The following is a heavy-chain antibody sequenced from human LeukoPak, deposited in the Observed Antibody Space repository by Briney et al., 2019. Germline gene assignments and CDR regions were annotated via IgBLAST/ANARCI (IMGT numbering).Heavy chain of an antibody. D-gene: IGHD2-15*01. CDR3: AKPSDPIVAKTPFDY. Sequence: PGGSLRLSCAASGFTFSSYAMSWVRQAPGKGLEWVSAISGSGGSTYYADSVKGRFTISRDNSKNTLYLQMNSLRAEDTAVYYCAKPSDPIVAKTPFDYWGQGTLVTVSS. V-gene: IGHV3-23*01. CDR2: ISGSGGST. CDR1: GFTFSSYA. J-gene: IGHJ4*02.